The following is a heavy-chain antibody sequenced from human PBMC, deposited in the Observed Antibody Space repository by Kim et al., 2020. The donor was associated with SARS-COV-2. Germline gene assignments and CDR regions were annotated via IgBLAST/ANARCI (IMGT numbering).Heavy chain of an antibody. D-gene: IGHD2-15*01. Sequence: GGSLRLSCAASGFTFSSYGMHWVRQAPGKGLEWVAVISYDGSNKYYADSVKGRFTLSRDNSKNTLYLQMNSLRAEETAVYYCAKGEDLDGVVVAATSGADYYYYGMDVWGHGTTVTVSS. V-gene: IGHV3-30*18. CDR3: AKGEDLDGVVVAATSGADYYYYGMDV. CDR1: GFTFSSYG. J-gene: IGHJ6*02. CDR2: ISYDGSNK.